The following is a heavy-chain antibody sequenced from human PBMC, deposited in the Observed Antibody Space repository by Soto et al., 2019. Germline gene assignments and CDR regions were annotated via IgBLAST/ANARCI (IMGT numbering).Heavy chain of an antibody. D-gene: IGHD5-12*01. V-gene: IGHV1-69*08. CDR3: ARDSPSGSTFSGYDAIDY. Sequence: QVQLVQSGAEVKKPGSSVKVSCKTSGGTFSNDIITWVRQAPGQGLEWMGRIIPLLDIANYAQKFQGRVTMTSNKSTSTAYRELNSLRSEDTAVYYCARDSPSGSTFSGYDAIDYWGQGTLVTVSS. J-gene: IGHJ4*02. CDR1: GGTFSNDI. CDR2: IIPLLDIA.